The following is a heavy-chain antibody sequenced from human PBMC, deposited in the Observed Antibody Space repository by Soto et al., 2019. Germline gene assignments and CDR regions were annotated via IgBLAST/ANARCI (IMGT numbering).Heavy chain of an antibody. CDR1: GYIFTNYG. V-gene: IGHV1-69*13. J-gene: IGHJ5*02. Sequence: SVKVSCKASGYIFTNYGISSVRQAPGQGLEWMGGIIPIFGTANYAQKFQGRVTITADESTSTAYMELSSLRSEDTAVYYCARREVLGDNDILTGRWFDPWGQGTLVTVSS. D-gene: IGHD3-9*01. CDR3: ARREVLGDNDILTGRWFDP. CDR2: IIPIFGTA.